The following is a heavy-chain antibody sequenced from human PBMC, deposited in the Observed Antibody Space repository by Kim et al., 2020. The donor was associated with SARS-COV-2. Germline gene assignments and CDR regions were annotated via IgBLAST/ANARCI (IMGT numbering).Heavy chain of an antibody. D-gene: IGHD6-13*01. Sequence: NPSLKGRVTISVEPSKNQFSLKLSSVTAADTAVYYCARLEYSSSWYYFDYWGQGTLVTVST. CDR3: ARLEYSSSWYYFDY. V-gene: IGHV4-39*01. J-gene: IGHJ4*02.